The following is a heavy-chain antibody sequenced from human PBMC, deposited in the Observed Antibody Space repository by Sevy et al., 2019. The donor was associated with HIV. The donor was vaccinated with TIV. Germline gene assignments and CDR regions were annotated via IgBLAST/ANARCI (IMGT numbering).Heavy chain of an antibody. V-gene: IGHV4-31*03. J-gene: IGHJ6*02. CDR2: IYYSGST. Sequence: SETLSLTCTVSGGSISSGGYDWSWIRQHPGKGLEWIGYIYYSGSTYYNPSLKSRVIISVDTSKNQFSLKLSSVTAEDTAVYYCARASRSSTSWYHYGMDVWGQGTTVTVSS. D-gene: IGHD2-2*01. CDR1: GGSISSGGYD. CDR3: ARASRSSTSWYHYGMDV.